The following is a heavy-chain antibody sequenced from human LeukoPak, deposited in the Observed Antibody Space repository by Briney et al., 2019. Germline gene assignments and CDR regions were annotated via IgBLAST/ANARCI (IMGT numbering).Heavy chain of an antibody. V-gene: IGHV3-23*01. J-gene: IGHJ6*03. D-gene: IGHD3-10*01. CDR2: ISGSGGST. Sequence: GGSLRLPCAASGFTFSSYGMSWVRQAPGKGLEWVSAISGSGGSTYYADSVKGRFTISRDNSKNTLYLQMNSLRAEDTAVYYCARSAASRVRGVIIKWVGGHYYYYMDVWGKGTTVTISS. CDR3: ARSAASRVRGVIIKWVGGHYYYYMDV. CDR1: GFTFSSYG.